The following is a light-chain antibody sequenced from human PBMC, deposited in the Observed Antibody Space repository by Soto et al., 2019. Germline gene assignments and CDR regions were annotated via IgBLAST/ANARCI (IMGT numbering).Light chain of an antibody. CDR3: SSYTRTSSYV. CDR1: SSDIGNYDY. J-gene: IGLJ1*01. CDR2: EVS. V-gene: IGLV2-14*01. Sequence: QSRLTQPASVSGSPGQSITISCTCTSSDIGNYDYVSWFQQHPGKAPKLLISEVSNRPSGISYRFSGSKSGTTASLTISGLQAEDEADYYCSSYTRTSSYVFGGGTKVTVL.